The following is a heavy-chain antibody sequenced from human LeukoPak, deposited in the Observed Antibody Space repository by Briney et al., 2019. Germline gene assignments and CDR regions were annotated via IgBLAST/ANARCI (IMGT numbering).Heavy chain of an antibody. CDR2: IYYSGST. Sequence: KPSETLSLTCTVSGGSISSYYWSWIRQPPGKGLEWIGYIYYSGSTNYNPSLKSRVTISVDTSKNQFSLKLSSVTAADTAVYYCASNNRYCSGGSCEDYWGQGTLVTVSS. D-gene: IGHD2-15*01. J-gene: IGHJ4*02. CDR3: ASNNRYCSGGSCEDY. CDR1: GGSISSYY. V-gene: IGHV4-59*01.